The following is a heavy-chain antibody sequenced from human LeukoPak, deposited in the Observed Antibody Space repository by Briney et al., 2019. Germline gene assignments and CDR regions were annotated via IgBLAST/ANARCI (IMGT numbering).Heavy chain of an antibody. J-gene: IGHJ5*02. D-gene: IGHD1/OR15-1a*01. CDR3: ARVFLQQQGAGTHP. Sequence: GASVKVSCKTSGYPVTGYYIHWVRQAPGQGLEWMGWVSPYNGGTSQAQKFQGRLTLTRDTSVTTAYMKLTRLTSDDTAVYYCARVFLQQQGAGTHPWGQGTLVTVSS. V-gene: IGHV1-2*02. CDR2: VSPYNGGT. CDR1: GYPVTGYY.